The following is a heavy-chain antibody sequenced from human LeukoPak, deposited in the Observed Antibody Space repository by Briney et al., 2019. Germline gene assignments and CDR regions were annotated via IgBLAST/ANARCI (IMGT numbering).Heavy chain of an antibody. CDR3: ARPTEGGVVAATDY. CDR1: GFTFDDYA. D-gene: IGHD2-15*01. CDR2: ISWNSGSI. J-gene: IGHJ4*02. Sequence: PGRSLRLSCAASGFTFDDYAMHWVRQAPGKGLEWVSGISWNSGSIGYADSVKGRFTISRDNAKNSLYLQMNSLRAEDTAVYYCARPTEGGVVAATDYWGQGTLVTVSS. V-gene: IGHV3-9*01.